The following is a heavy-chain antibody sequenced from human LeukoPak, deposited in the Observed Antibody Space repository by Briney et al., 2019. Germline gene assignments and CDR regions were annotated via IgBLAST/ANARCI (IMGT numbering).Heavy chain of an antibody. D-gene: IGHD3-10*02. CDR1: EFAFSTYN. V-gene: IGHV3-48*04. CDR3: AGLCWGNQLAGFDS. Sequence: PGGSLRLSCAASEFAFSTYNMNWVRQAPGKGLEWVSYISTGSSTTYYADSVKGRFTISRDNAKNSLHLQMNSLRAEDTAVYYCAGLCWGNQLAGFDSWGQGTLVTVSS. J-gene: IGHJ4*02. CDR2: ISTGSSTT.